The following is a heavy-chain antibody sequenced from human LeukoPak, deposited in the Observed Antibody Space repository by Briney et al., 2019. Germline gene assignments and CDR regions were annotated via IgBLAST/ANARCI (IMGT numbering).Heavy chain of an antibody. V-gene: IGHV7-4-1*02. CDR1: GYTFTSYA. D-gene: IGHD3-3*01. CDR3: ARGLTYYDFWSGYYPPPSYYGMDV. Sequence: ASVKVSCKASGYTFTSYAMNWVRQAPGQGLEWMGWINTNTGNPTYAQGFTGRFVFSLDTSVSTAYLQISSLKAEDTAVYYCARGLTYYDFWSGYYPPPSYYGMDVWGQETTVTVSS. J-gene: IGHJ6*02. CDR2: INTNTGNP.